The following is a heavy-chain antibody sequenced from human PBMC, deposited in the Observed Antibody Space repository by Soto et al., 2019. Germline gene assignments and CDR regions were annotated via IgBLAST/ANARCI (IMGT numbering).Heavy chain of an antibody. J-gene: IGHJ4*02. D-gene: IGHD4-17*01. CDR1: GYIFRDYG. CDR3: AKRTSGTTWGESDY. V-gene: IGHV1-18*04. Sequence: QVQVMQSGAEVKKPGDSVKVSCKTSGYIFRDYGINWVRQAPGQGLEWMGWISGYSGNANLAQKFQGRVTMTTDKSTRTAYMELRRLRSDDTAVYYCAKRTSGTTWGESDYWGQGTLFTVSS. CDR2: ISGYSGNA.